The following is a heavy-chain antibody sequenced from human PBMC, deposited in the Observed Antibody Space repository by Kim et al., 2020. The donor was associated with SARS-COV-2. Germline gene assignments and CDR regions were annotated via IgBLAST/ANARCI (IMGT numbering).Heavy chain of an antibody. V-gene: IGHV3-43*01. J-gene: IGHJ5*02. D-gene: IGHD2-15*01. Sequence: SVRGRFTISRDNSKHSLYLQMNSLRTEDTAFYYCAKGVGRTTDTIYSWFDPWGQGILVTVSS. CDR3: AKGVGRTTDTIYSWFDP.